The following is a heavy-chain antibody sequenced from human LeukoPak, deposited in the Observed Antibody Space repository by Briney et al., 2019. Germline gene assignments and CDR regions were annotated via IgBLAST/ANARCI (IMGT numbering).Heavy chain of an antibody. CDR3: ARVPSTTYLGYYYYYYGMDV. J-gene: IGHJ6*02. Sequence: SETLSLTCAVYGGSFSGYYWSWIRQPPGKGLEWIGEINHSGSTNYNPSLKSRVTISVDTSKNQFSLKLSSVTAADTAVYYCARVPSTTYLGYYYYYYGMDVWGQGTMVTVSS. D-gene: IGHD2/OR15-2a*01. CDR1: GGSFSGYY. CDR2: INHSGST. V-gene: IGHV4-34*01.